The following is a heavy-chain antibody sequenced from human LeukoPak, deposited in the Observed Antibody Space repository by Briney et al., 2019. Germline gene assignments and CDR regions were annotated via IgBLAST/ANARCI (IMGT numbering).Heavy chain of an antibody. CDR2: IIPIFGTA. CDR3: ARDKGYGDPYYFDY. CDR1: GGTFSSYA. V-gene: IGHV1-69*01. D-gene: IGHD4-17*01. J-gene: IGHJ4*02. Sequence: GSSVKVSCKASGGTFSSYAISWVRQAPGQGLECMGGIIPIFGTANYAQKFQGRVTITADESTSTAYMELSSLRSEDTAVYYCARDKGYGDPYYFDYWGQGTLVTVSS.